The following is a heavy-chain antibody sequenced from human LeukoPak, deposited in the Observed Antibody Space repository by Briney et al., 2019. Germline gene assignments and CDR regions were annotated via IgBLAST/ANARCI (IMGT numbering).Heavy chain of an antibody. Sequence: IPSETLSLTCTVSGGSISSSGYYWSWIRQHPGKGLEWIGYIYYSGSTYYNPSLKSRVTISVDTSKNQFSLKLSSVTAADTAVYYCAREPLGPDSSGYYFDYWGQGTLVTVSS. J-gene: IGHJ4*02. CDR1: GGSISSSGYY. CDR3: AREPLGPDSSGYYFDY. V-gene: IGHV4-31*03. CDR2: IYYSGST. D-gene: IGHD3-22*01.